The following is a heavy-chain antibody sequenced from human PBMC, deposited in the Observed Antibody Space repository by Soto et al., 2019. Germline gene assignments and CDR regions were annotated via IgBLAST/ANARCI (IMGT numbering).Heavy chain of an antibody. D-gene: IGHD6-13*01. CDR3: ARDSSSSKDVFDI. CDR1: GFTFSSYS. J-gene: IGHJ3*02. Sequence: PGGSLRLSCAASGFTFSSYSMNWVRQAPGKGLEWVSSISSSSSYIYYADSVKGRFTISRDNAKNSLYLQMNSLRAEDTAVYYWARDSSSSKDVFDIWGQGTMVTVSS. CDR2: ISSSSSYI. V-gene: IGHV3-21*01.